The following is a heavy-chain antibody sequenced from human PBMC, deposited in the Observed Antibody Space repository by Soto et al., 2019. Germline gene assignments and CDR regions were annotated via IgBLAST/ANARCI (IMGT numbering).Heavy chain of an antibody. V-gene: IGHV4-34*01. D-gene: IGHD6-6*01. CDR3: ARGKQLGYYYYYYGMDV. CDR2: INHSGST. Sequence: SETLSLTCAVYGGSFSGHYWSWIRQPPGKGLEWIGEINHSGSTNYNPSLKSRVTISVDTSKNQFSLKLSSVTAADTAVYYCARGKQLGYYYYYYGMDVWGQGTTVTVSS. J-gene: IGHJ6*02. CDR1: GGSFSGHY.